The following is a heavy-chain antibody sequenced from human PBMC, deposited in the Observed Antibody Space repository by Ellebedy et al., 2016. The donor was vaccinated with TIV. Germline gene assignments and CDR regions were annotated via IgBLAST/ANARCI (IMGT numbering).Heavy chain of an antibody. CDR2: KRFDGRNE. CDR1: GFSFSTYG. V-gene: IGHV3-30*02. J-gene: IGHJ4*02. D-gene: IGHD6-19*01. Sequence: GESLKMSCVASGFSFSTYGMHWVRQAPGKGLEWVAFKRFDGRNEYNGDSVKGRFIISRDLSKNTLYLQMNRLRSEETGIYYCTRETNPPPGALAGTGFDCWGQGTLVIVSS. CDR3: TRETNPPPGALAGTGFDC.